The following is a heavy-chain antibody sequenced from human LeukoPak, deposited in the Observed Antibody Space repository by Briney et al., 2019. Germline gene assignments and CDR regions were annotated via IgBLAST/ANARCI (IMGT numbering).Heavy chain of an antibody. CDR3: ARDFDSSGYYGRTDY. J-gene: IGHJ4*02. V-gene: IGHV3-30*04. D-gene: IGHD3-22*01. CDR2: ISYDGSDK. CDR1: GFTFSSYA. Sequence: GGSLRLSCAASGFTFSSYAMHWVRQAPGKGLEWVAVISYDGSDKYYADSVKGRFTISRDNSKNTLYLQMNSLRAEDTAVYYCARDFDSSGYYGRTDYWGQGTLVTVSS.